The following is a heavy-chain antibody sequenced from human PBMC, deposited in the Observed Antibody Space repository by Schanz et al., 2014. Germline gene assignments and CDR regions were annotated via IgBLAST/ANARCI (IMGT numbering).Heavy chain of an antibody. Sequence: VQLVESGGGLVKPGGSLRLSCAASGFTFNNYGMHWVRQAPGKGLEWVAVIWYDGTDRYYADSVKGRFTISRDNAKNSLYLQMNSLRDEDTAVYYCARGTPFLCDYWGQGTLVTVSS. CDR1: GFTFNNYG. J-gene: IGHJ4*02. CDR2: IWYDGTDR. V-gene: IGHV3-33*01. D-gene: IGHD3-16*01. CDR3: ARGTPFLCDY.